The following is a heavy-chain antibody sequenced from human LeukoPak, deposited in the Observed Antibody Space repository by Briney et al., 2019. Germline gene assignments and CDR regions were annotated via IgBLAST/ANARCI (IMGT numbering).Heavy chain of an antibody. J-gene: IGHJ5*02. CDR1: SGSFSGYY. D-gene: IGHD2-15*01. CDR2: INHRESN. CDR3: ARPLGYCSDSRCPQSWFDP. V-gene: IGHV4-34*01. Sequence: PETLSLTCAVSSGSFSGYYWTSIRQPPQKRLEWRGEINHRESNNNNPSLKSRVIMSVDTTKNQSSLKLSSVTAADTAVYYCARPLGYCSDSRCPQSWFDPWGQGTLVTVSS.